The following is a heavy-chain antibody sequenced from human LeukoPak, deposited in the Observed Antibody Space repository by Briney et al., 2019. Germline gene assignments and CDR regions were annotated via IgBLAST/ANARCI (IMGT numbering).Heavy chain of an antibody. D-gene: IGHD2-8*02. V-gene: IGHV3-30-3*01. CDR2: ISNDGSEK. J-gene: IGHJ6*02. Sequence: PGGSLRLSCTASGFSGFTFDLYAMHWVRQAPGKGLEWVAVISNDGSEKYYVDSVKGRFTISRDNSNNTLYLQIHSLRVEDTAVYYCAKAATLPAVGHCTETPCPRADVWGRGTTVTVSS. CDR1: GFSGFTFDLYA. CDR3: AKAATLPAVGHCTETPCPRADV.